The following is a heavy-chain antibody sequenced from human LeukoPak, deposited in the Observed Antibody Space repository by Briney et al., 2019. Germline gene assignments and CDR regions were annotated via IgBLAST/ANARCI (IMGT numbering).Heavy chain of an antibody. V-gene: IGHV4-59*01. D-gene: IGHD2-2*01. Sequence: PSETLSLTCTVSSGSNSHYYWSWIRQPPGMGLEWIGYIYYSGSTTYNPSLKSRVTMSVDTSRNQFSLRLRSVTAADTAVYYCERGEYCSSSTCYRNAFDIWGQGTVVTVSS. CDR1: SGSNSHYY. CDR2: IYYSGST. CDR3: ERGEYCSSSTCYRNAFDI. J-gene: IGHJ3*02.